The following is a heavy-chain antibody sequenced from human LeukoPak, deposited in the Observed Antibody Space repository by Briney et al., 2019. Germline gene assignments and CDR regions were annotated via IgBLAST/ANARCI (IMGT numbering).Heavy chain of an antibody. V-gene: IGHV3-33*01. CDR3: ARGRPRYCSSTSCYFTPVMDV. CDR1: GFNFSSYG. CDR2: IWYDGSNK. J-gene: IGHJ6*02. Sequence: GRSLRLSCAASGFNFSSYGMHWVRQAPGKGLEWVAVIWYDGSNKYYADSVKGRFTISRDNSNNTLYLQMNSLRAEDTAVYYCARGRPRYCSSTSCYFTPVMDVWGQGTTVTVSS. D-gene: IGHD2-2*01.